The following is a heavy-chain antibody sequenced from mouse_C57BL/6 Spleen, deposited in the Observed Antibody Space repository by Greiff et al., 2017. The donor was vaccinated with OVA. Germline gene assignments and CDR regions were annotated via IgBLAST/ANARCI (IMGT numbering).Heavy chain of an antibody. CDR2: IYPGSGST. Sequence: VQLQQPGAELVKPGASVKMSCKASGYTFTSYWITWVKQRPGQGLEWIGDIYPGSGSTNYNEKFKSKATLTVDTSSSTAYMQLSSLTSEDSAVYYGARGTTMVTKKGFAYWGQGTLVTVSA. CDR1: GYTFTSYW. J-gene: IGHJ3*01. V-gene: IGHV1-55*01. D-gene: IGHD2-2*01. CDR3: ARGTTMVTKKGFAY.